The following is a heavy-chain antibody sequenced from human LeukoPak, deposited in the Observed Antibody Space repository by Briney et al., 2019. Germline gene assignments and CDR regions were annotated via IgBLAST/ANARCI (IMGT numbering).Heavy chain of an antibody. J-gene: IGHJ4*02. Sequence: SVKVSCKASVGTFSSYAISWVRQAPGQGLEWMGGIIPMFGTANYAQKFQGRVTITTDESTSTAYMELSSLRYEDTAVYYCARGGVIYYFDYWGQGTLVTVSS. CDR3: ARGGVIYYFDY. CDR1: VGTFSSYA. CDR2: IIPMFGTA. D-gene: IGHD2-21*01. V-gene: IGHV1-69*05.